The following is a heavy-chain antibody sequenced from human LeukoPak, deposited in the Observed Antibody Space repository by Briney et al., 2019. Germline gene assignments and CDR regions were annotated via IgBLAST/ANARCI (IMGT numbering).Heavy chain of an antibody. D-gene: IGHD3-16*01. Sequence: GGSLRLSCAASGVTFSRYGMHWVRQAPGKGLEWVAFIRHDGSIKNYADSVKGRSTISRDNSKNTLYLQMNSLRAEDTAVYYCAKDSLADIDYWGQGTLVTVSS. J-gene: IGHJ4*02. CDR3: AKDSLADIDY. CDR1: GVTFSRYG. CDR2: IRHDGSIK. V-gene: IGHV3-30*02.